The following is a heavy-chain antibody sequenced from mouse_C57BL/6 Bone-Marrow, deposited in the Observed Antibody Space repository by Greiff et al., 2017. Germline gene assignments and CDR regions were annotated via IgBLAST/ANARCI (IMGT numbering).Heavy chain of an antibody. J-gene: IGHJ4*01. CDR1: GYTFTNYW. CDR3: ASLSYGKDGAFDY. CDR2: IYPGSGYT. V-gene: IGHV1-63*01. D-gene: IGHD2-1*01. Sequence: VQLQQSGAELVRPGTSVKMSCTASGYTFTNYWIGWAKQRPEHGLEWIGEIYPGSGYTNYNEKFQGKDTVTADKSSSTAYLQFSSLTSEDTAIYYCASLSYGKDGAFDYWGQGTTVTVSS.